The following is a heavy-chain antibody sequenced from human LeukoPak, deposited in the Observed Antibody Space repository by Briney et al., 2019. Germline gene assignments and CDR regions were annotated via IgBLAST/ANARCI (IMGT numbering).Heavy chain of an antibody. J-gene: IGHJ6*04. CDR3: ARDGTADTPEYYYYGMDV. CDR1: GYTFRNYG. V-gene: IGHV1-18*01. Sequence: ASVKVSCKTSGYTFRNYGISWVRQAPGQGLECMGWISPYNGNKNYAQKFQGRVTMTTDTSTSTAYMELRSLRSDDTAVYYCARDGTADTPEYYYYGMDVWGKGTTVTVSS. D-gene: IGHD1-26*01. CDR2: ISPYNGNK.